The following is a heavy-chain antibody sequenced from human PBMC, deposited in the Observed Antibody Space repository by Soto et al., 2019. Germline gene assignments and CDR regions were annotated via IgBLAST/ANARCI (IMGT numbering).Heavy chain of an antibody. CDR2: ISPTGGGRT. CDR1: GYNFSRYY. J-gene: IGHJ6*04. CDR3: AKVGENDVFPDFDDYHCGLAG. Sequence: ASVKVSCKSSGYNFSRYYFHWVRQGPGQGLEWMGIISPTGGGRTTYAQNFQGRVTMTRDTSTSTVDMELSSLRSEDTAVYYCAKVGENDVFPDFDDYHCGLAGWGKGTPVSVPS. D-gene: IGHD1-1*01. V-gene: IGHV1-46*01.